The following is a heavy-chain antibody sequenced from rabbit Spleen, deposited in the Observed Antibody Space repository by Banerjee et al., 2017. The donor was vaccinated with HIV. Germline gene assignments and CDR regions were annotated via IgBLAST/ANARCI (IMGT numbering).Heavy chain of an antibody. CDR2: KYTGFTGTI. D-gene: IGHD1-1*01. CDR3: ARDLVAVIGWNFSL. J-gene: IGHJ3*01. CDR1: GFSFSSSYW. V-gene: IGHV1S45*01. Sequence: QEQLVESGGGLVQPGASLTLTCTASGFSFSSSYWICWVRQAPGKGLELIACKYTGFTGTIYYTNWAKGRFTISKTSSTTVTLQMTSLTAADTATYFCARDLVAVIGWNFSLWGQGTLVTVS.